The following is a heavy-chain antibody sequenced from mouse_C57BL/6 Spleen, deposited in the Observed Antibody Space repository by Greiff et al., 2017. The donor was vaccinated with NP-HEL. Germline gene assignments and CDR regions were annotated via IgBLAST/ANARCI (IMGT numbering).Heavy chain of an antibody. CDR1: GYTFTSYW. V-gene: IGHV1-64*01. CDR3: ARVTVVADAMDY. Sequence: QVQLQQPGAELVKPGASVKLSCKASGYTFTSYWMHWVKQRPGQGLEWIGMIHPNSGSTNYNEKFKSKATLTVDKSSSTAYMQLSSLTSEDSAVYYCARVTVVADAMDYWGQGTSVTVSS. D-gene: IGHD1-1*01. J-gene: IGHJ4*01. CDR2: IHPNSGST.